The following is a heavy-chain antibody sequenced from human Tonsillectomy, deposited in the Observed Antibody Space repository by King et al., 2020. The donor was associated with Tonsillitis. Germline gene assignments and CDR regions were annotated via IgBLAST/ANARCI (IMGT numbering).Heavy chain of an antibody. J-gene: IGHJ4*02. D-gene: IGHD3-10*01. CDR3: AKEGAVTPKTYYLKYFDY. V-gene: IGHV3-23*04. CDR1: GFTFSSYA. CDR2: ISGSGGST. Sequence: EVQLVESGGGLVQPGGSLRLSCAASGFTFSSYAMSWVRQAPGKGLEWVSAISGSGGSTYYADSVKGRFTISRDNSKNTLYLQMNSLRAEDTAVYYCAKEGAVTPKTYYLKYFDYWGQGTLVTVSS.